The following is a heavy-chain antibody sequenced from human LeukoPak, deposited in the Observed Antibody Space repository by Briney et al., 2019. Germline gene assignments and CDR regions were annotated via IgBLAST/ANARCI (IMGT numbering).Heavy chain of an antibody. V-gene: IGHV4-39*01. CDR1: GGSISSTNYY. D-gene: IGHD2-8*02. J-gene: IGHJ4*02. Sequence: SETLSLTCSVSGGSISSTNYYWGWIRQPPGKGLEWIGTIYYSGSAYYNPSLKSRVTISVDTSKNQFSLKVNSVTAADTAVYYCARVRTGGYVDYWGQGTLVTVSS. CDR3: ARVRTGGYVDY. CDR2: IYYSGSA.